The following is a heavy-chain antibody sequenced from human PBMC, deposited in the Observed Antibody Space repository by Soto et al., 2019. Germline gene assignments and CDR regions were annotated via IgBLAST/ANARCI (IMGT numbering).Heavy chain of an antibody. D-gene: IGHD3-10*01. CDR1: GGTFSSYA. CDR2: IIHIFGTA. CDR3: ARDDYYGSGSYDAFDI. J-gene: IGHJ3*02. V-gene: IGHV1-69*13. Sequence: ASVKVSCKASGGTFSSYAISWVRQAPGKGLEWMGGIIHIFGTANYAQKFQGRVTITADESTSTAYMELSSLRSEDTAVYYCARDDYYGSGSYDAFDIWGQGTMVTVSS.